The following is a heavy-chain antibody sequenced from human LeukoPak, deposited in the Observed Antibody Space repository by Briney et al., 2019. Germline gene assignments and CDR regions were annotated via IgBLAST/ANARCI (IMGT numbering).Heavy chain of an antibody. CDR1: GGSISTYY. CDR2: IYTSGST. V-gene: IGHV4-4*07. CDR3: ARLGGSYLNFWFVDL. J-gene: IGHJ2*01. Sequence: PSETLSLTCSVSGGSISTYYWNWIRQPAGKGLEWIGRIYTSGSTNYNPSLKSRVTMSVDTSKNQFSLKVSSVTAADTAVYYCARLGGSYLNFWFVDLWGRGTLVTVPS. D-gene: IGHD1-26*01.